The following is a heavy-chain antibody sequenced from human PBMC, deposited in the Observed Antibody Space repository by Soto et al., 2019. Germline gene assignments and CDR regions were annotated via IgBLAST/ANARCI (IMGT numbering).Heavy chain of an antibody. CDR3: ARVSHLEMATSRGAFGI. J-gene: IGHJ3*02. V-gene: IGHV1-24*01. D-gene: IGHD5-12*01. CDR2: FDPEDGET. Sequence: ASVKVSCKVSGYTLTELSMHWVRQAPGKGLEWMGGFDPEDGETIYAQKLQGRVTMTEDTSTSTAYMELRSLRSDDTAVYYCARVSHLEMATSRGAFGIWGQGTMVTVSS. CDR1: GYTLTELS.